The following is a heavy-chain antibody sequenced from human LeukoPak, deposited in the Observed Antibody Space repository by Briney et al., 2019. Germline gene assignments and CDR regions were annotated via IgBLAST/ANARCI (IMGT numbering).Heavy chain of an antibody. Sequence: ASVKVSCKASGYTFANFGINWVRQAPGQGLEWMGWISAYNVNTNYTQKFQGRVTMTTDTSTGTAYMELRSLRSDDTAVYYCARDDGDYWGQGTLVTVSS. CDR2: ISAYNVNT. V-gene: IGHV1-18*01. CDR1: GYTFANFG. CDR3: ARDDGDY. J-gene: IGHJ4*02.